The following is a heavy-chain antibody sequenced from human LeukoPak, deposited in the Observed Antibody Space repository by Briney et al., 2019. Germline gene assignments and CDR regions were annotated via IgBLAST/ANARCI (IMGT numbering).Heavy chain of an antibody. V-gene: IGHV3-23*01. CDR3: AKCNRIVVSPGCGYYGMDV. J-gene: IGHJ6*02. D-gene: IGHD1-14*01. CDR2: ISGSGGST. Sequence: GGSLRLSCAASGFTFSSYAMSWVRQAPGKGLEWVSAISGSGGSTYYADSVKGRFTISRDNSKNTLYLQMNSLRAEDTAVYYCAKCNRIVVSPGCGYYGMDVWGQGTTVTVSS. CDR1: GFTFSSYA.